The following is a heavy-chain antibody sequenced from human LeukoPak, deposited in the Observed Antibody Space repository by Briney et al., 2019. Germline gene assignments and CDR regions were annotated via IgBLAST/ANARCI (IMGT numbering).Heavy chain of an antibody. CDR3: ARRGRPYGMDV. Sequence: SSETLSLTCTVSGASISSPYWSWIRQPPGKGLEWIGYIYYTGSTNYNPSLKSRVTMSLDTSKNHFSLKLISVTAADTAVYYCARRGRPYGMDVWGQGTTVTVSS. V-gene: IGHV4-59*08. J-gene: IGHJ6*02. CDR1: GASISSPY. CDR2: IYYTGST.